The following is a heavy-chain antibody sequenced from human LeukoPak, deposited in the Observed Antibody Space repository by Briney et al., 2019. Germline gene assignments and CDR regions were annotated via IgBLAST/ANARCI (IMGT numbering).Heavy chain of an antibody. CDR3: ARFSSSWYYGGDAFDI. CDR2: IYPGDSDT. CDR1: GYSFTSYW. D-gene: IGHD6-13*01. J-gene: IGHJ3*02. Sequence: GESLKISCKGSGYSFTSYWIGWVRQMPGKGLEWMGIIYPGDSDTRYSPSFQGQVTISADKSISTAYLQWSSLKASDTAMYYCARFSSSWYYGGDAFDIWGQGTMVTVSS. V-gene: IGHV5-51*01.